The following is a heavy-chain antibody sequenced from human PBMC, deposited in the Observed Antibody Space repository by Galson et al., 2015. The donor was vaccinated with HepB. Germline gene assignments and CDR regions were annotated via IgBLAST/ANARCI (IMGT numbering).Heavy chain of an antibody. CDR2: INAGNGNT. CDR3: ARDPGSSGWSKGADAFDI. J-gene: IGHJ3*02. D-gene: IGHD6-19*01. CDR1: GYTFTSYA. V-gene: IGHV1-3*01. Sequence: SVKVSCKASGYTFTSYAMHWVRQAPGQRLEWMGWINAGNGNTKYSQKFQGRVTITRDTSASTAYMELSSLRSEDTAVYYCARDPGSSGWSKGADAFDIWGQGTTVTVSS.